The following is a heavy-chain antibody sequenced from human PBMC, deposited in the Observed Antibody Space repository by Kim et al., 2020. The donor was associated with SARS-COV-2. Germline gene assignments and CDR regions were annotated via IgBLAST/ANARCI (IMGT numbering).Heavy chain of an antibody. V-gene: IGHV4-59*01. J-gene: IGHJ5*02. Sequence: SETLSLTCTVSGGSISSYYWSWIRQPPGKGLEWIGYIYYSGSTNYNPSLKSRVTISVDTSKNQFSLKLSSVTAADTAVYYCARGQRITIFGVVGWFDPWGQGTLVTVSS. CDR2: IYYSGST. CDR3: ARGQRITIFGVVGWFDP. D-gene: IGHD3-3*01. CDR1: GGSISSYY.